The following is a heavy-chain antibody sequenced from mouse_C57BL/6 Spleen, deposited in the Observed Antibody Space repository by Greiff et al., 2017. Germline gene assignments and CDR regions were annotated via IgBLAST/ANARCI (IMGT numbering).Heavy chain of an antibody. J-gene: IGHJ1*03. CDR2: INPSNGGT. V-gene: IGHV1-53*01. D-gene: IGHD1-1*01. CDR3: ARSYYARGYFDV. Sequence: QVHVKQPGTELVKPGASVKLSCKASGYTFTSYWMHWVKQRPGQGLEWIGNINPSNGGTNYNEKFKSKATLTVDKASSTAYMQLSSLTSEDSAVYYCARSYYARGYFDVWGTGTTVTVSS. CDR1: GYTFTSYW.